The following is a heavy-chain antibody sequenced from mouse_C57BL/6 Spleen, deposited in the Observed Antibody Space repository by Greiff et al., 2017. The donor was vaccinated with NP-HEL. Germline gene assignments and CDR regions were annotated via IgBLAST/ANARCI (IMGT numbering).Heavy chain of an antibody. Sequence: QVQLQQPGAELVKPGASVKLSCKASGYTFTSYWMHWVKQRPGQGLEWIGMIHPNSGSTNYNEKFKSKATLTVDKSSSTAYMQLSSLTSEDSAVYYCARGYYDSRPYYAMDYWGQGTSVTVSS. CDR3: ARGYYDSRPYYAMDY. CDR2: IHPNSGST. V-gene: IGHV1-64*01. D-gene: IGHD1-1*01. CDR1: GYTFTSYW. J-gene: IGHJ4*01.